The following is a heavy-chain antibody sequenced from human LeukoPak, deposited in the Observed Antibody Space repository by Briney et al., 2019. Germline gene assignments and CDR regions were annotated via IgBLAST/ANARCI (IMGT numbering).Heavy chain of an antibody. J-gene: IGHJ4*02. CDR3: ARGAAATLN. V-gene: IGHV3-33*08. D-gene: IGHD2-15*01. Sequence: GGSLRLSCAATGFTFSSYGMHWVRQAPGKGLEWVAIIWYDGSKKYYADSVKGRFTISRDNSKNMLYLQMNSLRAEDTAIYYCARGAAATLNWGQGTLVTVSS. CDR2: IWYDGSKK. CDR1: GFTFSSYG.